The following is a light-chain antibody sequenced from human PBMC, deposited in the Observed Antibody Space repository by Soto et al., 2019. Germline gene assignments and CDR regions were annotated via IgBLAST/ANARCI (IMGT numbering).Light chain of an antibody. CDR1: QDISNY. Sequence: DLQMTQSPSSLSASVGDRVTITCQASQDISNYLNWYQQKPGKAPKLLIYDASNLEIGVPSRFSGSVSGTDFTLTISSLQTENIATYYCQQYDTLVTFGQGTELEIK. J-gene: IGKJ2*01. CDR2: DAS. CDR3: QQYDTLVT. V-gene: IGKV1-33*01.